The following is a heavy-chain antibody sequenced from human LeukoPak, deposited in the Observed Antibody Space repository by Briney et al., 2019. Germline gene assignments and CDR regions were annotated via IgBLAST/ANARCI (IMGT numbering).Heavy chain of an antibody. D-gene: IGHD6-19*01. CDR3: ARDAGSSGWFTSYYYMDV. J-gene: IGHJ6*03. CDR2: ISAYNGNT. CDR1: GYTFTSYG. V-gene: IGHV1-18*01. Sequence: ASVKVSCKASGYTFTSYGISWVRQAPGQGLEWKGWISAYNGNTNYAQKLQGRVTMTTDTSTSTAYMELRSLRSDDAAVYYCARDAGSSGWFTSYYYMDVWGKGTTVTISS.